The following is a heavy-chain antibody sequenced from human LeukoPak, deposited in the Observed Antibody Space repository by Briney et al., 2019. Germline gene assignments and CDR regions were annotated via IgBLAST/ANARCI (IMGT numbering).Heavy chain of an antibody. V-gene: IGHV4-30-4*01. D-gene: IGHD2/OR15-2a*01. CDR1: GGSISSGDYY. CDR3: ASNKLVYLLDY. CDR2: IYYSGST. J-gene: IGHJ4*02. Sequence: SETLSLTCTVSGGSISSGDYYWSWIRQPPGKGLEWIGYIYYSGSTYYNPSLKSRVTISVDTSKNQFSLKLSSVTAADTAVYYCASNKLVYLLDYWGQGTLVTVSS.